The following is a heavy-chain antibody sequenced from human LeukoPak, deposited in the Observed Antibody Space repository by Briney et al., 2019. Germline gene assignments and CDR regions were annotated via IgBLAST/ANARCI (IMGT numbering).Heavy chain of an antibody. CDR2: ISYDGSNK. D-gene: IGHD6-19*01. CDR3: AKDSEYSSGWYPEFYFDY. J-gene: IGHJ4*02. V-gene: IGHV3-30*18. CDR1: GFTFSSYG. Sequence: GGSLRLSCSASGFTFSSYGMHWVRQAPGKGLEGVAVISYDGSNKYYADSVKGRFTISRDNSKNTLYLQMNSLRAEDTAVYYCAKDSEYSSGWYPEFYFDYWGQGTLVTVSS.